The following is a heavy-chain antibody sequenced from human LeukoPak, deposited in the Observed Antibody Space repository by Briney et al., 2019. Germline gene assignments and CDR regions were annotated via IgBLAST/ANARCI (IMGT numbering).Heavy chain of an antibody. Sequence: PSETLSLTCAVYGGSFSGYYWSWIRQPPGKGLEWIGEINHSGSTNYNPSLKSRVTISVDMSKNQFSLKLSSVTAADTAVYYCARRRRIVGATPGAFDIWGQGTMVTVSS. D-gene: IGHD1-26*01. CDR3: ARRRRIVGATPGAFDI. CDR2: INHSGST. CDR1: GGSFSGYY. V-gene: IGHV4-34*01. J-gene: IGHJ3*02.